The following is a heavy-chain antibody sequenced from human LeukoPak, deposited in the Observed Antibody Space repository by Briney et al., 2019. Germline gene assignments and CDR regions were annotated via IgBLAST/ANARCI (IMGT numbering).Heavy chain of an antibody. CDR1: GGSVSSGSYY. CDR3: ARAERQEWFNP. J-gene: IGHJ5*02. CDR2: IYYSGST. V-gene: IGHV4-61*01. Sequence: SETLSLTCTVSGGSVSSGSYYWSWIRQPPGKGLEWIGYIYYSGSTNYNPSLKSRVTISVDTSKNQFSLKLSSVTAADTAVYYCARAERQEWFNPWGQGTLVTVSP.